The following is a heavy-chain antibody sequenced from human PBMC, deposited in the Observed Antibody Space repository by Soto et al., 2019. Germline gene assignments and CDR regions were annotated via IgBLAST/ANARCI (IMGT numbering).Heavy chain of an antibody. V-gene: IGHV3-30*18. CDR2: ISYDGSNK. CDR1: GFTFSSYG. D-gene: IGHD2-8*01. J-gene: IGHJ6*02. Sequence: HPGGSLRLSCAASGFTFSSYGMHWVRQAPGKGLEWVAVISYDGSNKYYADSVKGRFTISRDNSKNTLYLQMNSLRAEDTAVYYCAKVSSGVLGGRTNYYYGMDVWGQGTTVNVS. CDR3: AKVSSGVLGGRTNYYYGMDV.